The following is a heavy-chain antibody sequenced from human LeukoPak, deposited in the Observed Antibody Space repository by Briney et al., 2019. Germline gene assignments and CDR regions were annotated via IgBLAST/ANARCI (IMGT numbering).Heavy chain of an antibody. D-gene: IGHD3-22*01. CDR1: GYSISSGYY. Sequence: SETLSLTCTVSGYSISSGYYWGWIRQPPGKGLEWIGSIYHSGSTYYNPSLKSRVTISVDTSKNQFSLKLSSVTAADTAVYYCARGAGLYYDSSGYDHWGQGTLVTVSS. V-gene: IGHV4-38-2*02. CDR2: IYHSGST. CDR3: ARGAGLYYDSSGYDH. J-gene: IGHJ5*02.